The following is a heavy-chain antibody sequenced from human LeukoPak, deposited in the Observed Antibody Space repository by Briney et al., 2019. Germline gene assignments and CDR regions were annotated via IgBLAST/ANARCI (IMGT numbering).Heavy chain of an antibody. J-gene: IGHJ3*02. Sequence: SETLSLTCAVSGYSIRSGYYWGWIRQPPGKGLEWIGSIYHSGSTYYNPSLKSRVTISVDTSKNQSSLKLSSVTAADTAVYYCARSITMFGVVWDAFDIWGQGTMVTVSS. CDR3: ARSITMFGVVWDAFDI. CDR1: GYSIRSGYY. D-gene: IGHD3-3*01. V-gene: IGHV4-38-2*01. CDR2: IYHSGST.